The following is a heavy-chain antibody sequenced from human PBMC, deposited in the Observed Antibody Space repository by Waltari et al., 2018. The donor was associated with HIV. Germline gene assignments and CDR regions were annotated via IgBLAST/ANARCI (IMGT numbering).Heavy chain of an antibody. D-gene: IGHD3-10*01. V-gene: IGHV3-15*01. CDR3: TTWQVGSY. Sequence: VQVVESGGGLVKPGGSLRLSCEASGFTFANAWLTWVRQAPGKGLEWVGRIKTKTEGETIEYDTAVKDRFTISRDDSKNTLYLQMDSLITEDTAVYYCTTWQVGSYWGHGTLVTVSS. CDR1: GFTFANAW. CDR2: IKTKTEGETI. J-gene: IGHJ4*01.